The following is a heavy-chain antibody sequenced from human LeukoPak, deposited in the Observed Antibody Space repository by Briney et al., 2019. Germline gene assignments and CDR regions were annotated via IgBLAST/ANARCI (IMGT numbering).Heavy chain of an antibody. Sequence: GSLRLSCAASGFTFSSYAMHWVRQAPGKGLEWVAVISYDGSNKYYADSVKGRFTISRDNSKNTLYLQMNSLRAEDTAVYYCAREKDTAMVLDYWGQGTLVTVSS. V-gene: IGHV3-30-3*01. D-gene: IGHD5-18*01. CDR1: GFTFSSYA. CDR3: AREKDTAMVLDY. J-gene: IGHJ4*02. CDR2: ISYDGSNK.